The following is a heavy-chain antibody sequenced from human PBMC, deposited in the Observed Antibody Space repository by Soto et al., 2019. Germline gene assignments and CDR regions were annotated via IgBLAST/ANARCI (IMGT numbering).Heavy chain of an antibody. CDR1: GASIAGSSY. D-gene: IGHD2-8*02. Sequence: PSETLSLTCSVSGASIAGSSYWSWIRQPAGKGLEWIGRFSLSGTTNYSPSLRSRVTMSADVSKNQFSLRLTSVTAADTALYHCARGMTPPGAPAWYYFDSWGQGTLVTVSS. V-gene: IGHV4-4*07. CDR3: ARGMTPPGAPAWYYFDS. J-gene: IGHJ4*02. CDR2: FSLSGTT.